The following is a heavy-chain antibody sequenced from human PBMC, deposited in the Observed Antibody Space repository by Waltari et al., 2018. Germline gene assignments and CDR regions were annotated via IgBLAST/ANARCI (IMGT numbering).Heavy chain of an antibody. V-gene: IGHV1-2*06. J-gene: IGHJ4*02. Sequence: QVHLVQSGAEVKEPGASVKVSCKAFGYPFTGNYMHWVRQAPGQGLEWMGQINPNSGVTNFAQKFQGRVTMTRDTSISTAYMELSRLTSDDTAIYYCARAFDYWGQGTLVTVSS. CDR2: INPNSGVT. CDR3: ARAFDY. CDR1: GYPFTGNY.